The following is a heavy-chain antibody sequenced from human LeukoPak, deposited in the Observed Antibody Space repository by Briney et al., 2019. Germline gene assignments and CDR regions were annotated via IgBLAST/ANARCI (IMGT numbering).Heavy chain of an antibody. V-gene: IGHV3-11*01. CDR3: ATASTVPAATFDP. CDR1: GFTFSDYY. Sequence: PGGSLRLSCAASGFTFSDYYMSWIRQAPGKGLERVSYISSSGSTIYYADSVKGRFTISRDNAKNSLYLQMNSLRAEDTAVYYCATASTVPAATFDPWGQGTLVTVSS. D-gene: IGHD2-2*01. J-gene: IGHJ5*02. CDR2: ISSSGSTI.